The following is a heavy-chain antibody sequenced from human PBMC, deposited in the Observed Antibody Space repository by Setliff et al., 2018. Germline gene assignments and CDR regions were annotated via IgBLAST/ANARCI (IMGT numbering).Heavy chain of an antibody. CDR2: SIPISGTT. Sequence: SVKVSCKTSGGTFNSYGIDWVRQAPGQGLEWMGRSIPISGTTKYAQKFQGRVTITADKSTSTAYMELSSLRSEDTAVYYCARGRHPPWSGYPYYYMDVWGKGTTVTVSS. CDR1: GGTFNSYG. D-gene: IGHD3-3*01. J-gene: IGHJ6*03. CDR3: ARGRHPPWSGYPYYYMDV. V-gene: IGHV1-69*06.